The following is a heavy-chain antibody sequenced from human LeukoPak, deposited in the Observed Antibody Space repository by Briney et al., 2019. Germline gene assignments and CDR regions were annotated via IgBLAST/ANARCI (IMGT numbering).Heavy chain of an antibody. J-gene: IGHJ6*03. CDR1: GGTFSSYA. CDR2: IIPIFGTA. Sequence: SVKVSCKASGGTFSSYAISWVRRAPGQGLEWMGGIIPIFGTANYAQKFQGRVTITTDESTSTAYMELSSLRSEDTAVYYCARGMRDSSGWYTDYYYYMDVWGKGTTVTVSS. V-gene: IGHV1-69*05. D-gene: IGHD6-19*01. CDR3: ARGMRDSSGWYTDYYYYMDV.